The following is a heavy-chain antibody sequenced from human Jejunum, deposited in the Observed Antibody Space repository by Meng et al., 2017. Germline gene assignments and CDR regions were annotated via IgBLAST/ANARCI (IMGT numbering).Heavy chain of an antibody. CDR3: ARGATGTRPFDY. CDR1: GGSITTDW. Sequence: GRLEEAGPGLVNASGTLSLTCAVSGGSITTDWWNWVRTPPGKGLEWIGEIWHSGASNYNPSLRSRVTISVDKSKNQLSLELASLTAADTAVYYCARGATGTRPFDYWGQGTLVTVSS. J-gene: IGHJ4*02. V-gene: IGHV4-4*02. D-gene: IGHD5-12*01. CDR2: IWHSGAS.